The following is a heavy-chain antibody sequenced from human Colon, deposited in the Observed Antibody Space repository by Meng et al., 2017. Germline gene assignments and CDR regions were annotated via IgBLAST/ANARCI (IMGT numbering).Heavy chain of an antibody. CDR2: IYHSGSN. V-gene: IGHV4-4*02. CDR3: ASFPPPGKQWLVADY. J-gene: IGHJ4*02. D-gene: IGHD6-19*01. CDR1: GGCISSSYW. Sequence: VQVAGAGPGQVEHAGHWSVPGACSGGCISSSYWWRWVCQPQGKGMEWLGEIYHSGSNTYKPSLKSRVTISVDKSKNPFSLKLSSVSAADTAVYYCASFPPPGKQWLVADYWGQGTLVTVSS.